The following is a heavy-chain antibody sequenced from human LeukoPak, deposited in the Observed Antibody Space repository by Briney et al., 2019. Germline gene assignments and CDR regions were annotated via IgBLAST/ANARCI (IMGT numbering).Heavy chain of an antibody. CDR2: ISAYNGNT. V-gene: IGHV1-18*01. CDR1: GYTFTNYG. CDR3: ARVTGYMIEDYFDY. J-gene: IGHJ4*02. D-gene: IGHD3-22*01. Sequence: ASVKVSCKASGYTFTNYGISWVRQAPGQGLEWMGWISAYNGNTNYAQKFQGRVTMTTDTSTNTAYMELRSLRSDDTAVYYCARVTGYMIEDYFDYWGQGTLVTVSS.